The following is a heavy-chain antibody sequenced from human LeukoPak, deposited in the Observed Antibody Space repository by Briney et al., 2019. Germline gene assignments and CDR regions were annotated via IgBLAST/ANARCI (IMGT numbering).Heavy chain of an antibody. CDR1: GFTFSSHG. J-gene: IGHJ5*02. D-gene: IGHD1-26*01. Sequence: GGTLRLSCGASGFTFSSHGMNWVRQAPGKGLEWVSGISPSGGITYYTDSVKGRFTISRDNSKNTVSLQMNSLRGEDTAIYYCARDNSVGDNAWWFDPWGQGTLVTVSS. CDR2: ISPSGGIT. V-gene: IGHV3-23*01. CDR3: ARDNSVGDNAWWFDP.